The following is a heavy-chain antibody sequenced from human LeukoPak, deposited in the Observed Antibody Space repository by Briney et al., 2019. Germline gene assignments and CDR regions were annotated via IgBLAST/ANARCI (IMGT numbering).Heavy chain of an antibody. CDR2: IKQDGSER. V-gene: IGHV3-7*05. D-gene: IGHD3-10*01. Sequence: GGSLRLSCAASGFTFRSYWMSWVRQAPRKGLEWVANIKQDGSERYYVDSVKGRFTISGDNAKNSLYLQMNSLRAEDTAVYYCARDPGNYYGSGSDYYFDYWGQGTLVTVSS. CDR3: ARDPGNYYGSGSDYYFDY. J-gene: IGHJ4*02. CDR1: GFTFRSYW.